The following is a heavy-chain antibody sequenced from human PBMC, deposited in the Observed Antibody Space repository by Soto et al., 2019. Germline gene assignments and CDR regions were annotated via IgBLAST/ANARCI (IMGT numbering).Heavy chain of an antibody. V-gene: IGHV1-46*03. CDR3: ASNHSSGWYGFDY. J-gene: IGHJ4*02. CDR1: GFTFTNSY. Sequence: GASVKVSCKASGFTFTNSYIYWVRQAPGQGLEWMGIINPSGGSTTYAQKFQGRVTMTRDTSTSTVYMELSSLRSEDTAVYYCASNHSSGWYGFDYWGQGTLVTVSS. D-gene: IGHD6-19*01. CDR2: INPSGGST.